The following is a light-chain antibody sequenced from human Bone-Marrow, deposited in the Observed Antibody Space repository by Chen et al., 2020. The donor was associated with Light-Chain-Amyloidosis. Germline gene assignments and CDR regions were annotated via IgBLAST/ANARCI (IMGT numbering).Light chain of an antibody. CDR2: KVS. Sequence: DVVMTKSPLSLPVTLGQPASISCRSSQSLVYSDGNTYLNWFQQRPGQSPRRLIYKVSNRDSGVPDRFSCGESGTDFTLKISRVEAEDVGVYYCMQGTHWPPMYTFGQGTKLEIK. J-gene: IGKJ2*01. CDR3: MQGTHWPPMYT. CDR1: QSLVYSDGNTY. V-gene: IGKV2-30*01.